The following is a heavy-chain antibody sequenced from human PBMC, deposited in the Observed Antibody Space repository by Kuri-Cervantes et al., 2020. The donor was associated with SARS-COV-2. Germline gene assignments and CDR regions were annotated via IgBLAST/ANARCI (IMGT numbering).Heavy chain of an antibody. Sequence: ASVKVSCKPSVYTFTSYGISWVRPAPGQGLEWMGWISAYNGNTNYAQKLQGRVTMTRDTSTSTVHMELSSLRSEDTAVYYCARNDYSNPRYYGMDVWGQGTTVTVSS. J-gene: IGHJ6*02. CDR1: VYTFTSYG. CDR3: ARNDYSNPRYYGMDV. CDR2: ISAYNGNT. V-gene: IGHV1-18*01. D-gene: IGHD4-11*01.